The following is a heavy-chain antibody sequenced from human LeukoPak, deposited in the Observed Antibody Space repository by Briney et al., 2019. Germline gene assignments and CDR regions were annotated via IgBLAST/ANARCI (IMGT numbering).Heavy chain of an antibody. Sequence: GGSLRLSCAASGFTFSSYEMNWVRQAPGKGLEWVSYISSGGSTIYYADSVKGRFTISRDNAKNSLYLQMNSLRGEDTAVYYCARAAAETGSFRDNWFDPWGQGTLVTVSS. V-gene: IGHV3-48*03. J-gene: IGHJ5*02. CDR3: ARAAAETGSFRDNWFDP. D-gene: IGHD3-9*01. CDR1: GFTFSSYE. CDR2: ISSGGSTI.